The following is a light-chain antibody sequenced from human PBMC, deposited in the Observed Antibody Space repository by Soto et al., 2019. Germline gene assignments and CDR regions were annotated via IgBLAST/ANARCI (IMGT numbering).Light chain of an antibody. CDR3: QQSFSTLLIT. V-gene: IGKV1-39*01. CDR2: AAS. Sequence: IQMTQSPSSLSASVGDGVTITCRASQDIRTYLNWYQQNPGKAPKLLISAASSLQSGVPSRFSARGAGADFPLTISTLQPEDFATYYCQQSFSTLLITFGQGTRLEVK. J-gene: IGKJ5*01. CDR1: QDIRTY.